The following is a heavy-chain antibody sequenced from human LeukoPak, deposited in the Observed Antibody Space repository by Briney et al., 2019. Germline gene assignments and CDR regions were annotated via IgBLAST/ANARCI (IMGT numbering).Heavy chain of an antibody. CDR1: GVSVSSGSYY. CDR2: IYYSGST. J-gene: IGHJ4*02. Sequence: SETLSLTCTVSGVSVSSGSYYWSWIRQPPGKGLEWIGYIYYSGSTNYNPSLKSRVTISVDTSKNQFSLKLSSVTAADTAVYYCARAEGPYCSSTSCYSKFDYWGQGTLVTVSS. CDR3: ARAEGPYCSSTSCYSKFDY. V-gene: IGHV4-61*01. D-gene: IGHD2-2*01.